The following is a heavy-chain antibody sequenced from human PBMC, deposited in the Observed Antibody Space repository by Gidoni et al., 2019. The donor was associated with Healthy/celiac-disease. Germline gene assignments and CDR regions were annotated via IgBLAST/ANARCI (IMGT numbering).Heavy chain of an antibody. CDR1: GFTFSSYA. CDR3: AKEGPLSSYDFWSGYYNFDY. Sequence: EVQLLESGGGLVQPGGSLRLSCAASGFTFSSYAMIWVRQAPGKGLEWVSAISGSGGSTYYADSVKGRFTISRDNSKNTLYLQMNSLRAEDTAVYYCAKEGPLSSYDFWSGYYNFDYWGQGTLVTVSS. J-gene: IGHJ4*02. V-gene: IGHV3-23*01. CDR2: ISGSGGST. D-gene: IGHD3-3*01.